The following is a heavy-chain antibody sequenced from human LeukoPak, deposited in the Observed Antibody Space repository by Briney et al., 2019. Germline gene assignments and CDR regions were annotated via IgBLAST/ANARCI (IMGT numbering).Heavy chain of an antibody. CDR1: GFTFSYFG. CDR2: ISRTSTFI. CDR3: ARDPDYYGSGTYYHHSFDY. Sequence: GGSVRLSCVASGFTFSYFGMNWVRQAPGKGLEWVSSISRTSTFIYYEDSVKGRFTMSRDNSKNSLYLQMNSLRAEDTAVYYCARDPDYYGSGTYYHHSFDYWGQGTLVTVSS. J-gene: IGHJ4*02. D-gene: IGHD3-10*01. V-gene: IGHV3-21*01.